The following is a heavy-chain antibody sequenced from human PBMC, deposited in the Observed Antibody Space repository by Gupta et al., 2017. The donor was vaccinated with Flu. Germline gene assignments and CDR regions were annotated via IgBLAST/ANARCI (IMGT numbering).Heavy chain of an antibody. CDR2: IYYNGNT. Sequence: QLQLQESGPGLVKPSETLSLTCTVSGGSISPNGYYWSWIRQAPGKELECIGTIYYNGNTYYNPSLKSRVTVSVDTSKNQFSLNLNSVTAADTAVDFCARGGGIAVAGDWGQGTLVTVSS. CDR3: ARGGGIAVAGD. V-gene: IGHV4-39*01. D-gene: IGHD6-19*01. CDR1: GGSISPNGYY. J-gene: IGHJ4*02.